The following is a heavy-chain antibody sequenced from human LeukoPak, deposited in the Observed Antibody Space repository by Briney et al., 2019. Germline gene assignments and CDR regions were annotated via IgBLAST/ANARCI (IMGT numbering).Heavy chain of an antibody. J-gene: IGHJ2*01. CDR1: GFTFDDYG. Sequence: PGGSLRLSCAASGFTFDDYGMSWVRQAPGKGLEWVSGINWNGGSTGYADSVKGRFTISRDNAKNSLYLQMNSLRAEDTALYHCARGIRFLEWSYWYFDLWGRGTLVTVSS. CDR3: ARGIRFLEWSYWYFDL. D-gene: IGHD3-3*01. V-gene: IGHV3-20*01. CDR2: INWNGGST.